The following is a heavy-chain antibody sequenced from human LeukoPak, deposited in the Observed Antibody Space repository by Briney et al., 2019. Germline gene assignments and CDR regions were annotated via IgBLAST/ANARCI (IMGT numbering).Heavy chain of an antibody. CDR3: ARGPSGYCSGGSCYSFSVNDAFDI. D-gene: IGHD2-15*01. V-gene: IGHV3-30-3*01. CDR2: ISYDGSNK. J-gene: IGHJ3*02. CDR1: GFTFSSYA. Sequence: PGGSLRLSCAASGFTFSSYAMHWVRQAPGKGLESVAVISYDGSNKYYADSVKGRFTISRDNSKNTLYLQMNSLRAEDTAVYYCARGPSGYCSGGSCYSFSVNDAFDIWGQGTMVTVSS.